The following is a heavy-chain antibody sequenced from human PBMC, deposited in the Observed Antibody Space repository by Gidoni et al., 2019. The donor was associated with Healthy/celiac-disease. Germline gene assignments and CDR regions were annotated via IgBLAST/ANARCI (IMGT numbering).Heavy chain of an antibody. CDR1: GGSISSSSYY. J-gene: IGHJ5*02. CDR2: IYYSGST. Sequence: QLQLQESGPGLVQPSETLSLTCTVSGGSISSSSYYWGWIRQPPGKGLEWIGSIYYSGSTYYNPSLKSRVTISVDTSKNQFSLKLSSVTATDTAVYYCARGYSSSGSWFDPWGQGTLVTVSS. V-gene: IGHV4-39*01. CDR3: ARGYSSSGSWFDP. D-gene: IGHD6-6*01.